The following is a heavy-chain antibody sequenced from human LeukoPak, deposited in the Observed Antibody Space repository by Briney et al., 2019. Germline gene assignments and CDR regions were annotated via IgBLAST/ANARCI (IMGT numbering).Heavy chain of an antibody. J-gene: IGHJ3*02. V-gene: IGHV4-59*01. CDR1: GGSISSYY. CDR2: IYYSGST. Sequence: PSETLSLTCTVSGGSISSYYWSWIRQPPGKGLEWIGYIYYSGSTNYNPSLKSRVTISVDTSKNQISLKLSSVTAADTAVYYCARDLGVMVRAFDIWGQGTMVTVSS. D-gene: IGHD5-18*01. CDR3: ARDLGVMVRAFDI.